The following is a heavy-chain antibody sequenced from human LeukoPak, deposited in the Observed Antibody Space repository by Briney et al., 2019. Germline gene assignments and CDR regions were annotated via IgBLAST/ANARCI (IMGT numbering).Heavy chain of an antibody. Sequence: SVKVSCKASGGTFSSYAISWVRQAPGQGLEWMGGIIPIFGTANYAQKFQGRVTITADESTSTAYMELSSLRSEDTAVYYCAGNVDTDMANYFDYWGQGTLVTVSS. J-gene: IGHJ4*02. CDR1: GGTFSSYA. CDR3: AGNVDTDMANYFDY. CDR2: IIPIFGTA. D-gene: IGHD5-18*01. V-gene: IGHV1-69*13.